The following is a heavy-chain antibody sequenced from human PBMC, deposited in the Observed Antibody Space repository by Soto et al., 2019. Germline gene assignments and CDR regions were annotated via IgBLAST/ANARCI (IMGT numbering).Heavy chain of an antibody. J-gene: IGHJ6*02. V-gene: IGHV3-21*01. D-gene: IGHD6-19*01. Sequence: GGSLRLSCAASGFTFSSYSMNWVRQAPGKGLEWVSSISSSSSYIYYADSVKGRFTISRDNAKNSLYLQMNSLRAEDTAVYYCARWVDSGWSSGDYYGLDVWGQGTTVTVS. CDR3: ARWVDSGWSSGDYYGLDV. CDR1: GFTFSSYS. CDR2: ISSSSSYI.